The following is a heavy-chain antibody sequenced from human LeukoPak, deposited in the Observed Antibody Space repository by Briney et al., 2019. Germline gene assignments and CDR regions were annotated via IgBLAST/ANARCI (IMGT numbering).Heavy chain of an antibody. CDR3: AGYGGDWYPES. J-gene: IGHJ4*02. V-gene: IGHV4-34*01. Sequence: SETLSLTCAVYGPFETYYWTLVRPPPGKGLEWIGEITYRGNTNYNPSLESRLRISVDRTKQQFYLTLTSVTAADTAVYYCAGYGGDWYPESWGQGTLVTISS. D-gene: IGHD6-19*01. CDR1: GPFETYY. CDR2: ITYRGNT.